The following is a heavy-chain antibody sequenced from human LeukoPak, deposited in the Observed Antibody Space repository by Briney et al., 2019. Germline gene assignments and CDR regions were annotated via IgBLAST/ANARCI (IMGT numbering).Heavy chain of an antibody. V-gene: IGHV3-9*01. CDR1: GFSFDDYA. CDR2: ISWNSGSI. D-gene: IGHD3-22*01. J-gene: IGHJ5*01. CDR3: EKGYKSSGYYIDT. Sequence: GGSLRLSCAASGFSFDDYALHWFRQAPGKGLEWVLGISWNSGSIGYEESVKGRFTISRDNAKNYLYLQLQSLRAADTALYYCEKGYKSSGYYIDTWGQGTMVTVSS.